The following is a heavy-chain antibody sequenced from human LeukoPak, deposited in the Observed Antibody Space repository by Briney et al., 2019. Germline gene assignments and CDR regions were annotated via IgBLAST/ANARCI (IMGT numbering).Heavy chain of an antibody. J-gene: IGHJ6*03. V-gene: IGHV1-69*13. D-gene: IGHD3-22*01. Sequence: SVKVSCKASGGTFTSYAISWVRQAPGQGLEWMGGIIPIFGTANYAQKFQGRVTITADESTSTAYMELSSLRSEDTAVYYCARDRYYYDSSGYGGGYLYYYYMDVWGKGTTVTISS. CDR3: ARDRYYYDSSGYGGGYLYYYYMDV. CDR2: IIPIFGTA. CDR1: GGTFTSYA.